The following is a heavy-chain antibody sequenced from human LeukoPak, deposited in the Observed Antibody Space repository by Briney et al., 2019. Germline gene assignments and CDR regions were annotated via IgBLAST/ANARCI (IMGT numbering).Heavy chain of an antibody. CDR2: IYYSGST. D-gene: IGHD3-3*01. CDR1: GGSISSYY. V-gene: IGHV4-59*01. CDR3: ARVVPDDFWSGYYTPV. Sequence: SETLSLTRTVSGGSISSYYWSWVRQPPGKGLEWIGYIYYSGSTNYNPSLKSRVTISVDTTKNQFSLKLSSVTAADTAGYYCARVVPDDFWSGYYTPVWGQGTLVTVSS. J-gene: IGHJ4*02.